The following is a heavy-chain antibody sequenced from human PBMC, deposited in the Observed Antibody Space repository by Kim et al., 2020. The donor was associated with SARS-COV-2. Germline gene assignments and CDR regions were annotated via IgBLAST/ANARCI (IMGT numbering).Heavy chain of an antibody. V-gene: IGHV3-9*01. CDR1: GFTFDDYA. CDR3: AKDKVRYGSGSHFDY. J-gene: IGHJ4*02. Sequence: SLRLSCAASGFTFDDYAMHWVRQAPGKGLEWVSGISWNSGSIGYADSVKGRFTISRDNAKNSLYLQMNSLRAEDTALYYCAKDKVRYGSGSHFDYWGQGTLVTVSS. CDR2: ISWNSGSI. D-gene: IGHD3-10*01.